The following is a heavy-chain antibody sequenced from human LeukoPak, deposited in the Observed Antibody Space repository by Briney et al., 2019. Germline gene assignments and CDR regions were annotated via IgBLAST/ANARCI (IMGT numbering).Heavy chain of an antibody. D-gene: IGHD2-15*01. CDR1: GFTFSSNS. CDR3: ARRPEGTAIAGPMGHFDY. J-gene: IGHJ4*02. V-gene: IGHV3-21*01. Sequence: GGSLRLSCAASGFTFSSNSMNWVRQAPGKGLEWVPSISTSSSYIDYADSVKGRFTISRDNAKNSLYLQMNSLRADDTAVYYCARRPEGTAIAGPMGHFDYWGQGSLVTVSS. CDR2: ISTSSSYI.